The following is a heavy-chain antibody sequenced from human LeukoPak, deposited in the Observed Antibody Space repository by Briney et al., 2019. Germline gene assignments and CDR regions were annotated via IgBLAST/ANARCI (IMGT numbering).Heavy chain of an antibody. CDR3: TTYHDYGVNRVDY. CDR1: SGFISSGGYS. V-gene: IGHV4-30-2*01. D-gene: IGHD4-17*01. J-gene: IGHJ4*02. CDR2: IHHGGTS. Sequence: SETLSLTCAVSSGFISSGGYSWSWIRQPPGKGLEWVGYIHHGGTSCSSPSLKSRVTISVDRSNNQFSLSLSSMTAADTAVYYCTTYHDYGVNRVDYWGQGILVTVSS.